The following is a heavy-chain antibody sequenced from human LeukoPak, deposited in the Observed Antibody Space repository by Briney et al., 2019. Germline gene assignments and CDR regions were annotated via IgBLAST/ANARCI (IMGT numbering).Heavy chain of an antibody. J-gene: IGHJ4*02. CDR2: INPNSGGT. D-gene: IGHD3-9*01. CDR1: GYTFTGYY. CDR3: ARGTLGDILTGSYDC. Sequence: ASVKVSCKASGYTFTGYYMHWVRQAPGQGLEWMGWINPNSGGTNYAQKFQGRVTMTRDTSISTAYMELSRLRSEDTAVYFCARGTLGDILTGSYDCWGQGTLVTVSS. V-gene: IGHV1-2*02.